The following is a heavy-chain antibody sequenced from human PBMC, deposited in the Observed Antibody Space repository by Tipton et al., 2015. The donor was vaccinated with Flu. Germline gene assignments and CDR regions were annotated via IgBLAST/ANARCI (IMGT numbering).Heavy chain of an antibody. V-gene: IGHV4-38-2*02. CDR1: GDSMRSDYF. CDR3: TRDHPPSITVLGEITDYFGMDV. J-gene: IGHJ6*02. D-gene: IGHD3-3*01. CDR2: IHYSGSP. Sequence: TLSLTCTVSGDSMRSDYFWAWIRQAPGKGLEWIGNIHYSGSPHYNPSLKSRVTISMDKSRNQFSLRLSSVTAADTAVYYCTRDHPPSITVLGEITDYFGMDVWGQGTTVTVSS.